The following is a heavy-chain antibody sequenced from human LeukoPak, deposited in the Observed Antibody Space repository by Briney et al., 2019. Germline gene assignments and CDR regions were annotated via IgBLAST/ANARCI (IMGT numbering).Heavy chain of an antibody. CDR2: IYTSGST. V-gene: IGHV4-4*07. D-gene: IGHD3-16*01. Sequence: SETLSLTCTVSGGSISSYYWSWIRQPAGKGLEWIGRIYTSGSTNYNPSLKSRVTMSVDTSKNQFSLKLSSVTAADTAVYYCARGGSYYYYYYMDVWGKGTTVTISS. J-gene: IGHJ6*03. CDR1: GGSISSYY. CDR3: ARGGSYYYYYYMDV.